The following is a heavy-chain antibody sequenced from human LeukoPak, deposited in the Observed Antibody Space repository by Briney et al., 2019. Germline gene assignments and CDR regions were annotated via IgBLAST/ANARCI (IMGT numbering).Heavy chain of an antibody. CDR2: ISSSGSTI. V-gene: IGHV3-11*01. CDR1: GDSVSSSSYY. J-gene: IGHJ5*02. CDR3: ARAGNNWFDP. Sequence: LSLTCTVSGDSVSSSSYYWGWIRQAPGKGLEWVSYISSSGSTIYYADSVKGRFTISRDNAKNSLYLQMNSLRAEDTAVYYCARAGNNWFDPWGQGTLVTVSS.